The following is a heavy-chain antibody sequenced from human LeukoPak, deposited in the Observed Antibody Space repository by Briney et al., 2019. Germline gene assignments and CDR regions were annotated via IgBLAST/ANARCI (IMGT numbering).Heavy chain of an antibody. CDR1: GFTFSSYS. CDR3: ARDRGGSYSAIDY. J-gene: IGHJ4*02. Sequence: GGSLRLSCAASGFTFSSYSMNWARQAPGKGREWVSFISSSSSTIYYADSVKGRFTISRDNAKNSLYLQKNSLRAEDTAVYYCARDRGGSYSAIDYWGQGTLVTVSS. V-gene: IGHV3-48*04. D-gene: IGHD1-26*01. CDR2: ISSSSSTI.